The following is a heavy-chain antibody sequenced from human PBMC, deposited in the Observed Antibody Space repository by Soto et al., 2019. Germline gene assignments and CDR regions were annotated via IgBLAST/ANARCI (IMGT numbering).Heavy chain of an antibody. CDR1: GGSISSGDYY. V-gene: IGHV4-30-4*01. D-gene: IGHD3-3*01. CDR2: IYYSGST. CDR3: ARWKEWLPHYYFDY. Sequence: SETLSLTCTVSGGSISSGDYYWSWIRQPPGKGLEWIGYIYYSGSTYYNPSLKSRVTISVDTSKNQFSLKLSSVTAADTAVYYCARWKEWLPHYYFDYWGQGTLVTVSS. J-gene: IGHJ4*02.